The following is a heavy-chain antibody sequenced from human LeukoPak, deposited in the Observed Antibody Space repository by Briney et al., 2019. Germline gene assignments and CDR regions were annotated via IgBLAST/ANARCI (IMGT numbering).Heavy chain of an antibody. CDR3: AREDSSAWPKIYYYGMDV. J-gene: IGHJ6*02. Sequence: GGSLRLSCAASGFTFSSYAMSWVRQAPGKGLEWVSAISGSGGSTYYADSVKGRFTISRDNSKNTLYLQMNSLRAEDTAVYYCAREDSSAWPKIYYYGMDVWGQGTTVTVSS. CDR2: ISGSGGST. CDR1: GFTFSSYA. D-gene: IGHD6-19*01. V-gene: IGHV3-23*01.